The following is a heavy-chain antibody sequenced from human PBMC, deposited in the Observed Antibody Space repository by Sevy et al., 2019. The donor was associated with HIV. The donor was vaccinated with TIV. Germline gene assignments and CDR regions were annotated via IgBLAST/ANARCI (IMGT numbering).Heavy chain of an antibody. Sequence: GGSLRLSCAASGFAFRSHAMHWVRQAPGKGLEWVVVISYDGTETFYPASVEGRFTISRDNSKNMLSLQINSLRPEDTAVYYCARDGGYSIKWYPLYWGHGTLVTVSS. D-gene: IGHD6-13*01. CDR3: ARDGGYSIKWYPLY. CDR2: ISYDGTET. J-gene: IGHJ4*01. CDR1: GFAFRSHA. V-gene: IGHV3-30-3*01.